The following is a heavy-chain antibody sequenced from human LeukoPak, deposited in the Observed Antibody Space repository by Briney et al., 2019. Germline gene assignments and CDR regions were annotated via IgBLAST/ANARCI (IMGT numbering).Heavy chain of an antibody. Sequence: SETLSLTCTVSGGSMNRYYWSWIRQPPGKGLEWIGYMFYSGSTKYNPSLKSRVTMSVDRSMNQFSLKLSSVTAADTAVYYCARQEGAKGGKHDHWYFDIWGRGALVSVSS. CDR3: ARQEGAKGGKHDHWYFDI. D-gene: IGHD4-23*01. V-gene: IGHV4-59*08. CDR2: MFYSGST. CDR1: GGSMNRYY. J-gene: IGHJ2*01.